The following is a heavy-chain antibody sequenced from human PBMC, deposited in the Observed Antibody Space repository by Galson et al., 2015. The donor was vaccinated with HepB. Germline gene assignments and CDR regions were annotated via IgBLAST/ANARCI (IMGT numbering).Heavy chain of an antibody. CDR1: GGSISSYY. CDR3: ARLRYFDWLLSGWFDP. J-gene: IGHJ5*02. V-gene: IGHV4-59*01. D-gene: IGHD3-9*01. CDR2: IYYSGST. Sequence: ETLSLTCTVSGGSISSYYWSWIRQPPGKGLEWIGYIYYSGSTNYNPSLKSRVTISVDTSKNQFSLKLSSVTAAGTAVYYCARLRYFDWLLSGWFDPWGQGTLVTVSS.